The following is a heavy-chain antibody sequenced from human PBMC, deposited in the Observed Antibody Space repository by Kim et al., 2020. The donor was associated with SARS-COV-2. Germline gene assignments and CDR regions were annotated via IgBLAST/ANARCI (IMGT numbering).Heavy chain of an antibody. CDR3: ARGAEVVPAATTFSRTYLFDY. V-gene: IGHV3-30*04. D-gene: IGHD2-2*01. J-gene: IGHJ4*02. CDR2: ISYDGSNK. CDR1: GFTFSSYA. Sequence: GGSLRLSCAASGFTFSSYAMHWVRQAPGKGLEWVAVISYDGSNKYYADSVKGRFTISRDNSKNTLYLQMNSLRAEDTAVYYCARGAEVVPAATTFSRTYLFDYWGQGTLVTVSS.